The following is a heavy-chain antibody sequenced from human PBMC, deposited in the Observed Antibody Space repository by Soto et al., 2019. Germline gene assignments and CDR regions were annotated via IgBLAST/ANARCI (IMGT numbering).Heavy chain of an antibody. CDR1: GGSISNFY. J-gene: IGHJ5*02. Sequence: SETLSLTCTVSGGSISNFYWSWIRQPPGKGLEWIGYIYYSGSTNYNPSLKSRVTISVDTSKNQFSLKLSSVTAADTAVYYCARGETSIDYGDHGWFDPWGQGTLVTVSS. V-gene: IGHV4-59*01. CDR3: ARGETSIDYGDHGWFDP. D-gene: IGHD4-17*01. CDR2: IYYSGST.